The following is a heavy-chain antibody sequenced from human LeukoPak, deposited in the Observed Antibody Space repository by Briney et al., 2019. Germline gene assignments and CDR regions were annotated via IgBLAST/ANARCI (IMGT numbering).Heavy chain of an antibody. Sequence: SETLSLTCTVSGGSISSSSYYWGWIRQPPGKGLEWIGSIYYSGSTYYNPSLKSRVTISVDTSKSQLSLKLSSVSAADTAVYYCARPQGYCSSTSCYHAFDIWGQGTMVTVSS. CDR3: ARPQGYCSSTSCYHAFDI. J-gene: IGHJ3*02. D-gene: IGHD2-2*01. CDR2: IYYSGST. V-gene: IGHV4-39*01. CDR1: GGSISSSSYY.